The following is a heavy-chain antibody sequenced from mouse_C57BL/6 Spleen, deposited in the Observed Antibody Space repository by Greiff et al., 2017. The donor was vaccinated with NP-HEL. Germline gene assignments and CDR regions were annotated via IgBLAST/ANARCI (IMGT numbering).Heavy chain of an antibody. CDR3: ARRVVTTVPYWYFDV. CDR1: GYTFTSYG. Sequence: VKLMESGAELARPGASVKLSCKASGYTFTSYGISWVKQRTGQGLEWIGEIYPRSGNTYYNEKFKGKATLTADKSSSTAYMELRSLTSEDSAVYFCARRVVTTVPYWYFDVWGTGTTVTVSS. V-gene: IGHV1-81*01. J-gene: IGHJ1*03. CDR2: IYPRSGNT. D-gene: IGHD1-1*01.